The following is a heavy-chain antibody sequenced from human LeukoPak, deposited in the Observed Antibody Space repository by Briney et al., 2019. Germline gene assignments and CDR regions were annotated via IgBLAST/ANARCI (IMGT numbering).Heavy chain of an antibody. D-gene: IGHD3-22*01. CDR1: GYSFTSYW. J-gene: IGHJ4*02. CDR3: ARLAGYYDSSGVDLYYFDY. CDR2: IYPGDSDT. V-gene: IGHV5-51*01. Sequence: GESLKISCKGSGYSFTSYWIGWVRQMPGKGLEWMGIIYPGDSDTRYRPSFQGQVTISADKSISTAYLQWSSLKASDTAMYYCARLAGYYDSSGVDLYYFDYWGQGTLVTVSS.